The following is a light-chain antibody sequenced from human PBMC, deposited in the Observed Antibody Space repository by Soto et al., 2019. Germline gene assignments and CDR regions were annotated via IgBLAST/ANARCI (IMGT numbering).Light chain of an antibody. Sequence: DIQMTQSPSTLSASVGDRVTITCRASQSISVWLAWFQQKPGTAPKLLIYDASSLQSGVPSRFIGSGPGTEFTLTISSLQPDDCATYFCHQYDNYTWTFGQGTKVDIK. J-gene: IGKJ1*01. CDR1: QSISVW. CDR3: HQYDNYTWT. CDR2: DAS. V-gene: IGKV1-5*01.